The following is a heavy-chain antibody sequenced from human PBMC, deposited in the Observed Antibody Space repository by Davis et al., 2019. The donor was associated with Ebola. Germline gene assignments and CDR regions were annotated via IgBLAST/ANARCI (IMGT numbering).Heavy chain of an antibody. D-gene: IGHD2-2*01. CDR3: SVVPAAGDYGMDV. Sequence: HTGGSLRLSCAASGFTFSSYWMHWVRQAPGKGLVWVSRINSDGSSTSYADSVKGRFTISRDNAKNTLYLQMNSLRAEDTAVYYCSVVPAAGDYGMDVWGQGTTVTVSS. V-gene: IGHV3-74*01. CDR1: GFTFSSYW. J-gene: IGHJ6*02. CDR2: INSDGSST.